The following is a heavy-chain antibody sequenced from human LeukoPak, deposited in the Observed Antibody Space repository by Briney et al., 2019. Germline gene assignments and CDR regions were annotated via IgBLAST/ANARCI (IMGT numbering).Heavy chain of an antibody. V-gene: IGHV1-2*02. D-gene: IGHD3-10*01. CDR3: ASRSASGNWFLAY. CDR1: GYTFTGQY. J-gene: IGHJ4*02. CDR2: IDPNSGGT. Sequence: ASVKVSCKASGYTFTGQYIHWVRQAPGQGLEWMGWIDPNSGGTNYAQKFQGRVTMTRDTSISTVYMELGRLTSDDTAVYYCASRSASGNWFLAYCGQGSLVTLSS.